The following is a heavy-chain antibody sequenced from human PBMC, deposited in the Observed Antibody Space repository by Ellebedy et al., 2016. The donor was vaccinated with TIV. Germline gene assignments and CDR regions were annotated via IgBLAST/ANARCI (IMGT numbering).Heavy chain of an antibody. CDR2: ISSNGGST. CDR3: ARFSGHGRSSDV. J-gene: IGHJ6*02. CDR1: GFTFSSYA. D-gene: IGHD5-12*01. Sequence: GGSLRLXXAASGFTFSSYAMHWVRQAPGKGLEYVSAISSNGGSTYYANSVKGRFTISRDNSKNTLYLQMGSLRAEDMAVYYCARFSGHGRSSDVWGQGTTVTVSS. V-gene: IGHV3-64*01.